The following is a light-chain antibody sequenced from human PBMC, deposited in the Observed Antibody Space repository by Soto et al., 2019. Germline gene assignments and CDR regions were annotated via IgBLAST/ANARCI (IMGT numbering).Light chain of an antibody. Sequence: DIQMTQSPSSLSASVGDRVTITCRASQDISNYLAWYQQKPGKVPKVLIYATSTLQSGVPSRFSGSGSATDFTLTISSLQPEDAAVYYCQKYNSALLTFGGGTKVEIK. CDR3: QKYNSALLT. V-gene: IGKV1-27*01. CDR2: ATS. CDR1: QDISNY. J-gene: IGKJ4*01.